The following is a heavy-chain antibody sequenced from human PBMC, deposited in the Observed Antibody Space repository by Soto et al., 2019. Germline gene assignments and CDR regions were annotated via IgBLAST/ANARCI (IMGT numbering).Heavy chain of an antibody. CDR1: GGSFSGYY. J-gene: IGHJ5*02. CDR3: ARGRGSSWNSSGFDP. Sequence: SETLSLTCAVYGGSFSGYYWSSIRQPPGKGLEWIGEINHSGSTNYNPSLKSRVTISVDTSKNQFSLKLSSVTAADTAVYYCARGRGSSWNSSGFDPWGQGTLVTVSS. CDR2: INHSGST. V-gene: IGHV4-34*01. D-gene: IGHD6-13*01.